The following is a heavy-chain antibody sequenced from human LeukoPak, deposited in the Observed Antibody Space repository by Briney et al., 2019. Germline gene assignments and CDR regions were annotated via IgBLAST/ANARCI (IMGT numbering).Heavy chain of an antibody. D-gene: IGHD1-1*01. CDR2: IDTDGSST. Sequence: GGSLRLSCAASGFTFCSYWMHWVRQAPGKGLVWVSRIDTDGSSTTYADSVKGRFTISRDNAKNTLFLQMNSLRAEDTATYYCTRGGTTFDYWGQGTLVTVSS. J-gene: IGHJ4*02. CDR3: TRGGTTFDY. V-gene: IGHV3-74*01. CDR1: GFTFCSYW.